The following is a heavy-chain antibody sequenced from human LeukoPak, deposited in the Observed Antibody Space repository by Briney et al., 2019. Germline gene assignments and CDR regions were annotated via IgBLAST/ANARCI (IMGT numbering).Heavy chain of an antibody. CDR3: GSGAIAGAFDI. Sequence: GGSLRLSCAASGFTFSSYSMNWVRQAPGKGLEWVSSISSSSSYIYYADSVKGRFTISRDNAKNSPYLQMNSLRAEDTAVYYCGSGAIAGAFDIWGQGTMVTVSS. CDR2: ISSSSSYI. CDR1: GFTFSSYS. J-gene: IGHJ3*02. D-gene: IGHD2-15*01. V-gene: IGHV3-21*01.